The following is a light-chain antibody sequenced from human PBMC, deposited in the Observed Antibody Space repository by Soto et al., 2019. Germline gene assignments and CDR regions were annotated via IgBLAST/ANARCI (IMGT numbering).Light chain of an antibody. V-gene: IGLV2-14*01. CDR1: SSDVGSYDY. CDR2: EVS. CDR3: SSYTSSSTLYV. Sequence: QSALTQPASVSGSPGQSITISCTGTSSDVGSYDYVSWYQQHPGKAPKLMIYEVSNRPSGVSNHFSGPKSGNTASLTISGLQAEDEADYYCSSYTSSSTLYVFGTGTKVTVL. J-gene: IGLJ1*01.